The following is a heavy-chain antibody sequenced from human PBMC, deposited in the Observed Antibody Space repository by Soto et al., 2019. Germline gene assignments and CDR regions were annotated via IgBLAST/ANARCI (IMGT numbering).Heavy chain of an antibody. D-gene: IGHD4-4*01. CDR2: IYHRGST. Sequence: QVQLQESGPGLVNPSGTLSLTCAVSGDSISSSNWWSWVRQPPGKGLEWIGEIYHRGSTTYNPSLKSRVIISVDKSNNNFSLKLTSVTAADTAMYYCARGLYTFATFDYWGQGTLVSVSS. CDR1: GDSISSSNW. V-gene: IGHV4-4*02. J-gene: IGHJ4*02. CDR3: ARGLYTFATFDY.